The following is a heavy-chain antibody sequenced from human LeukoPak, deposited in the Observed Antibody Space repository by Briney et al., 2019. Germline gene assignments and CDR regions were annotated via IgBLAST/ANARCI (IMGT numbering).Heavy chain of an antibody. CDR2: ISGSGGST. V-gene: IGHV3-23*01. J-gene: IGHJ6*02. CDR1: GFTFSSYA. D-gene: IGHD3-10*01. Sequence: GGSLRLSCAASGFTFSSYAMSWVRQAPGKGLEWVSAISGSGGSTYYADSVKGRFTISRDNSKNTLYLQMNSLRAEDTAVYYCATARGFGELLSYYYYYYGMDVWGQGTTVTVSS. CDR3: ATARGFGELLSYYYYYYGMDV.